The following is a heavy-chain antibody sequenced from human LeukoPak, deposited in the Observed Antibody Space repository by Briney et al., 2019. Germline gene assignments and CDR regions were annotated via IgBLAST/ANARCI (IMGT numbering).Heavy chain of an antibody. CDR1: SGSISTSNYY. CDR3: ARANYYGSRKDKYYFDY. J-gene: IGHJ4*02. Sequence: SETLSLTCTVSSGSISTSNYYWGWVRQPPGKALEWIGNIFYSGSTYYSPSLKSRVTISVDTSKNQFSLKLSSVTAADTAVYYCARANYYGSRKDKYYFDYWGQGTLVTVSS. D-gene: IGHD3-10*01. CDR2: IFYSGST. V-gene: IGHV4-39*07.